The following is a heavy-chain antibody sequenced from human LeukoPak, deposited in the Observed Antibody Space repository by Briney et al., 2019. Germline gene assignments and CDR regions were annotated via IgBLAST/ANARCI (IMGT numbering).Heavy chain of an antibody. CDR1: GYTFTSYY. CDR3: ARSPSGELDY. J-gene: IGHJ4*02. CDR2: INPDNGGT. V-gene: IGHV1-2*02. Sequence: GASVKVSCKTSGYTFTSYYIHWVRQAPGQGLDYMGWINPDNGGTNYAQNFQGRVIMTRDTSISTAYMQLSRLTSDDTAVYYCARSPSGELDYWARGTLVSVSS. D-gene: IGHD1-26*01.